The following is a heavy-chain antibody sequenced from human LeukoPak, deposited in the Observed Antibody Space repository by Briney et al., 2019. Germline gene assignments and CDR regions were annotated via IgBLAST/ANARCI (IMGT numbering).Heavy chain of an antibody. CDR1: GGSISSSSYY. D-gene: IGHD2-21*01. CDR2: IYYSGST. CDR3: VRIPVRDHVQN. V-gene: IGHV4-39*01. Sequence: PSETLSLTCTVSGGSISSSSYYWGWIRQPPGKGLEWIGSIYYSGSTYYNPSLKSRVTISVDTSKNQFSLKLSSVTAADTAVYYCVRIPVRDHVQNWGQGTLVTVSS. J-gene: IGHJ1*01.